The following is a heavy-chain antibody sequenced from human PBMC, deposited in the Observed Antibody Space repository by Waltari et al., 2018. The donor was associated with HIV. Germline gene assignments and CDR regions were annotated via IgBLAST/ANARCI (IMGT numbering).Heavy chain of an antibody. CDR2: FYTSGGI. CDR1: GCSISSGYYY. V-gene: IGHV4-61*02. Sequence: QVQLQESGPGLVKPSQTLSLTCTVSGCSISSGYYYWSWIRQPAGKGLEWIGRFYTSGGINYNPSLKSRLTISVDTSKNQFSLKLSSVTAADTAVYYCARGYYYRMDVWGQGTTVTVSS. D-gene: IGHD3-10*01. CDR3: ARGYYYRMDV. J-gene: IGHJ6*02.